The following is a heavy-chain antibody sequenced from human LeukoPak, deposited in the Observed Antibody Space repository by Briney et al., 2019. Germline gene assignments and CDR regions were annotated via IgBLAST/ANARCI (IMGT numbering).Heavy chain of an antibody. J-gene: IGHJ5*02. D-gene: IGHD3-3*01. CDR3: ARGPIVVVPAATYYDFWSGYSWFDP. Sequence: PSETLSLTCAVYGGSFSGYYWSWIRQPPGKGLDWIGEINHSGSTNYNPSLKSRVTISVDTSKNQFSLKLSSVTAADTAVYYCARGPIVVVPAATYYDFWSGYSWFDPWGQGTLVTVSS. CDR2: INHSGST. CDR1: GGSFSGYY. V-gene: IGHV4-34*01.